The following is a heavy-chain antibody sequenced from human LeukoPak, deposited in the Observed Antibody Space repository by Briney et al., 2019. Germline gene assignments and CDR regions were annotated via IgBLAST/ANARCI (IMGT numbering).Heavy chain of an antibody. Sequence: SETLSLTCTVSGGSISSYYWSWIRQPPGKGLEWIGYIYYSGRTNYNPSLKSRVTISLDTSKNQFSLKLSSVTAADTAVYYWARGQSGGYCTNGVCYMGWFDPWGQGTLVTVSS. CDR1: GGSISSYY. D-gene: IGHD2-8*01. J-gene: IGHJ5*02. CDR2: IYYSGRT. V-gene: IGHV4-59*01. CDR3: ARGQSGGYCTNGVCYMGWFDP.